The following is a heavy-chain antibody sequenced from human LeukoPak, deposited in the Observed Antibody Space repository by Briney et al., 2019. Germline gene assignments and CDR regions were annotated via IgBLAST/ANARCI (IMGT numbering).Heavy chain of an antibody. CDR2: ISWNSGRI. CDR1: GFTFDDYA. V-gene: IGHV3-9*01. Sequence: PGGSLRLSCAASGFTFDDYAMYWVRHAPGKGLEWVSGISWNSGRIGYADSVKGRFTISRDNAKNSLYLQLNSLRAEDTALYYCVRSAGDLRYFDWLHDAFDIWGQGTMVTVAS. CDR3: VRSAGDLRYFDWLHDAFDI. J-gene: IGHJ3*02. D-gene: IGHD3-9*01.